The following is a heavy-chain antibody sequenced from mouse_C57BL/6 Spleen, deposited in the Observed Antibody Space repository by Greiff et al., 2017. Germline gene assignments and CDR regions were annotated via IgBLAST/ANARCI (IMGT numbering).Heavy chain of an antibody. Sequence: QVQLKQPGAELVKPGASVKLSCKASGYTFTSYWMHWVKQRPGQGLEWIGMIHPNSGSTNYNEKFKSKVTLTVDKSSSTAYMQISSLTSEDSAVYYCARGAGRAMDYWGQGTSVTVSS. CDR3: ARGAGRAMDY. CDR1: GYTFTSYW. J-gene: IGHJ4*01. D-gene: IGHD3-3*01. V-gene: IGHV1-64*01. CDR2: IHPNSGST.